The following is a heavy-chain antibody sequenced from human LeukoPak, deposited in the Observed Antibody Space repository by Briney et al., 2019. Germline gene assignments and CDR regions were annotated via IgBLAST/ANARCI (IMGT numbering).Heavy chain of an antibody. Sequence: RASVKVSCKASGYTFTSYGISWVRQAPGQGLEWMGWISAYNGNTNYAQKLQGRVTMTRDTSTSTVYMELSSLRSEDTAVYYCARKDIVAKNLDYWGQGTLVTVSS. CDR2: ISAYNGNT. J-gene: IGHJ4*02. V-gene: IGHV1-18*01. CDR3: ARKDIVAKNLDY. CDR1: GYTFTSYG. D-gene: IGHD5-12*01.